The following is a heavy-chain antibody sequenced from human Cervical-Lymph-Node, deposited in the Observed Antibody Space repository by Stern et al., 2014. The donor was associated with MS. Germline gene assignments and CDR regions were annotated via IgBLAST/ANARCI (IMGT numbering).Heavy chain of an antibody. J-gene: IGHJ4*02. CDR3: AKDISKMHYYFDS. Sequence: EVQLVESGGGLVQPGKSLRLSCAASELKFDDYAMHWVRQAPGKGLEWVSSISWNSSNIWYAYSIRGRFTISRDNAKNSLYLQMNGLSPEDTALYYCAKDISKMHYYFDSWGKGTLVTVSS. V-gene: IGHV3-9*01. CDR1: ELKFDDYA. CDR2: ISWNSSNI. D-gene: IGHD3-16*02.